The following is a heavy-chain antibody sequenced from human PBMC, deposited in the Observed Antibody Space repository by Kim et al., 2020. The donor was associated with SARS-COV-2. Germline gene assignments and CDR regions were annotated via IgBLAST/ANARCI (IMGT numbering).Heavy chain of an antibody. J-gene: IGHJ4*02. CDR3: ARRLGRWLQQKQIDN. CDR1: GGSFSGYY. CDR2: INHSGST. D-gene: IGHD5-12*01. Sequence: SETLSLTCAVYGGSFSGYYWSWIRQPPGKGLEWIGEINHSGSTNYNPSLKSRVTISVDTSKNQFSLKLSSVTAADTAVYYCARRLGRWLQQKQIDNWGQGTLVTFSS. V-gene: IGHV4-34*01.